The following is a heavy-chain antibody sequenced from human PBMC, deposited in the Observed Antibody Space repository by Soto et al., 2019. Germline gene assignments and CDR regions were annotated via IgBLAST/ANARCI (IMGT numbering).Heavy chain of an antibody. V-gene: IGHV3-23*01. CDR1: GFTFNNFA. D-gene: IGHD1-26*01. Sequence: GWSLRLSCAASGFTFNNFAMSWVRQAPGKGLEWVSSMSGSGDGTYYSDSVKGRFTISRDNSKDTLYLQMNSLRAEDTAVYYCAKKWGAAYKYYMDVWGKGTTGTVSS. CDR2: MSGSGDGT. J-gene: IGHJ6*03. CDR3: AKKWGAAYKYYMDV.